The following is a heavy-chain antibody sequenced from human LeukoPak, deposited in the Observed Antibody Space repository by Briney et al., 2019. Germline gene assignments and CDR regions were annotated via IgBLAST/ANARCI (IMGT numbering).Heavy chain of an antibody. CDR1: GFTFNSYW. CDR3: ARDNSRNDLEY. CDR2: ISQDGSQE. J-gene: IGHJ4*02. D-gene: IGHD1-1*01. V-gene: IGHV3-7*04. Sequence: GGSLRLSCAASGFTFNSYWMNWVRQAPGKGLQWVANISQDGSQEYYVDSVKGRFTISRDNAKNSLYLQINSLRAEDTAVYYCARDNSRNDLEYWGPGTLVTVSS.